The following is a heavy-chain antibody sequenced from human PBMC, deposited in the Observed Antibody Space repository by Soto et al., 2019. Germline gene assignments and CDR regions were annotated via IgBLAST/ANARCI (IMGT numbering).Heavy chain of an antibody. CDR3: ARDAWESGPDNAY. Sequence: GGSLRLSCAASGFSFSSYWMSWVRQAPGKGLEWLANIKQDGSEKHYLDSVKGRLTISRDNAKNSVYLQMTSLSAEDTAVYYCARDAWESGPDNAYWGQGTLVTVSS. CDR2: IKQDGSEK. CDR1: GFSFSSYW. D-gene: IGHD1-26*01. J-gene: IGHJ4*02. V-gene: IGHV3-7*01.